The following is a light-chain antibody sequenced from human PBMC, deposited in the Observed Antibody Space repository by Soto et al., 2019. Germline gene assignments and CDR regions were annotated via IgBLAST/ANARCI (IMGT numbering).Light chain of an antibody. CDR3: QSYDSSLSGSYV. CDR2: NNN. Sequence: QSVLTQPPSVSGAPGQRVTISCTGSSSNIGAGYDVHWYQRLPGTAPKVLIYNNNNRPSGVPDRFSGPKSGTSASLAITGLQAEDEADYYCQSYDSSLSGSYVFGTGTKVTVL. CDR1: SSNIGAGYD. V-gene: IGLV1-40*01. J-gene: IGLJ1*01.